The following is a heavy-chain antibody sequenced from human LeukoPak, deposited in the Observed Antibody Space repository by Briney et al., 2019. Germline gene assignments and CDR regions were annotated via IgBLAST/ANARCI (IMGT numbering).Heavy chain of an antibody. Sequence: GASVKVSCKASGYTFIAYYMHWVRQAPGHGLEWMGRINPNSGDANYAQNFQGRVTMTRDTSISTAYMELSSLRSDDTAVYYCAKSDAHESWGQGTLVTVSA. CDR2: INPNSGDA. V-gene: IGHV1-2*06. CDR3: AKSDAHES. CDR1: GYTFIAYY. J-gene: IGHJ4*02.